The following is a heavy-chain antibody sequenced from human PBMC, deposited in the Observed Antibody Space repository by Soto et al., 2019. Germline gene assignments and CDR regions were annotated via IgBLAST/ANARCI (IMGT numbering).Heavy chain of an antibody. Sequence: QVQLQESGPGLVKPSETLSLSCSVSGGSISSYYWSWIRQPPGQGLEWIAYIYYSGSTSYNPSLKRRVSISLDTAKNQFSLKLSSVTAADPAVYYCARTYDGSGPNSGGYGFDIWGQGTMVTVSS. CDR3: ARTYDGSGPNSGGYGFDI. J-gene: IGHJ3*02. D-gene: IGHD3-22*01. CDR1: GGSISSYY. CDR2: IYYSGST. V-gene: IGHV4-59*01.